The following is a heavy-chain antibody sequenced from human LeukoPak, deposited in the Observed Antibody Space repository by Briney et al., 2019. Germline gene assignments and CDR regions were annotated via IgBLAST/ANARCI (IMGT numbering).Heavy chain of an antibody. J-gene: IGHJ4*02. CDR1: GDSISSANYY. CDR2: IYFSGST. V-gene: IGHV4-39*07. CDR3: ARDSCSSTSCRKKFDN. D-gene: IGHD2-2*01. Sequence: SETLSLTCTVSGDSISSANYYWGWVRQPPGKGLEWIGSIYFSGSTYYNPSLKSRVTISVETSKVQFSLKLSSVTAADAAVYYCARDSCSSTSCRKKFDNWGQGTLVTVSS.